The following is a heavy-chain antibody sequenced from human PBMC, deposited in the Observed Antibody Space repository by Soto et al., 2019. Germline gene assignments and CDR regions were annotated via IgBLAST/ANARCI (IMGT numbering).Heavy chain of an antibody. D-gene: IGHD1-1*01. CDR1: GITLSNAW. J-gene: IGHJ3*02. Sequence: PGGALRLSCACSGITLSNAWMNWVRQAAGKGLEWVGRIRSKGDGVAKEYAAPVKGRLTVSRDYSENTLFLRMSALKPEETGVYFCTSTRTGPNVFDIWGPGKMVTVSS. V-gene: IGHV3-15*01. CDR2: IRSKGDGVAK. CDR3: TSTRTGPNVFDI.